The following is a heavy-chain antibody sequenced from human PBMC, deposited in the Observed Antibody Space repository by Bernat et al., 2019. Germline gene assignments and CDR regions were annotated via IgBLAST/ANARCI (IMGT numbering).Heavy chain of an antibody. CDR3: ARDVGPTVMVQGVISP. J-gene: IGHJ5*02. Sequence: EVQLVESGGGFVQSGGSLRLSCAASGFSFSSYAMYWVRQAPGKGLEGVSAISGSGDSTYYADSVKGRFSISRDSSKNMLYLQLNSLRAEDTAIFYCARDVGPTVMVQGVISPWGQGTLVTVSS. V-gene: IGHV3-23*04. CDR1: GFSFSSYA. D-gene: IGHD3-10*01. CDR2: ISGSGDST.